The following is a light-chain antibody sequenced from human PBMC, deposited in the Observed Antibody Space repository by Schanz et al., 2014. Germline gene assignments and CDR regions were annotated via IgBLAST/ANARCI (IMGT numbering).Light chain of an antibody. Sequence: DIVMTQSPDSLPVSLGERATINCKSSQSVLYSSDNKNFLAWYQQKPGQPPKLLFYWASTRESGVPDRFSGSGSGTDFTLTISSLQAEDVAVYYCQQYYSTPQTFGQGTKLEIK. CDR1: QSVLYSSDNKNF. J-gene: IGKJ2*01. CDR2: WAS. V-gene: IGKV4-1*01. CDR3: QQYYSTPQT.